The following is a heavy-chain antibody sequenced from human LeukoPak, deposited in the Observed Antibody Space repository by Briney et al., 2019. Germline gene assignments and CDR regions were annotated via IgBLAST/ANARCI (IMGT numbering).Heavy chain of an antibody. V-gene: IGHV1-8*03. Sequence: ASVKVSCKASGYTFTTYDINWVRQAIGQGLECMGWMNPHSGNTGYAQRFQGRVTITRNTSISTAYMELSSLRSEDTAVYYCARGLAGGREGDYWGQGTLVTVSS. CDR3: ARGLAGGREGDY. J-gene: IGHJ4*02. CDR2: MNPHSGNT. D-gene: IGHD3-16*01. CDR1: GYTFTTYD.